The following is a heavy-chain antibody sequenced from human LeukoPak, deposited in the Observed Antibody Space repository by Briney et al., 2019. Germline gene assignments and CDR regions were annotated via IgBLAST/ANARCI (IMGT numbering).Heavy chain of an antibody. Sequence: GGSLRLSCAASGFTFSSYAMHWVRQAPGKGLEWVAVVSYDGSNKYYADSVKGRFTISRDNSKNTLYLQMNSLRAEDTAVYYCARDPSFGRGRFAGMALDYWGQGTLVTVSS. CDR1: GFTFSSYA. CDR2: VSYDGSNK. D-gene: IGHD3-10*01. V-gene: IGHV3-30-3*01. J-gene: IGHJ4*02. CDR3: ARDPSFGRGRFAGMALDY.